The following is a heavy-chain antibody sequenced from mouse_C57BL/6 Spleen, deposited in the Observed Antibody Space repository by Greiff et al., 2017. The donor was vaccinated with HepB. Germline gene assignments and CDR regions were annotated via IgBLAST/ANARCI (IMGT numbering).Heavy chain of an antibody. CDR3: TRGGYYIAMDY. CDR2: IDPETGGT. CDR1: GYTFTDYD. D-gene: IGHD2-12*01. J-gene: IGHJ4*01. Sequence: QVQLQQSGAELVRPGASVTLSCKASGYTFTDYDMHWVKQTPVHGLEWIGAIDPETGGTAYNQKFKGKAILTADKSSSTAYMELRSLTSEDSAVYYCTRGGYYIAMDYWGQGTSVTVSS. V-gene: IGHV1-15*01.